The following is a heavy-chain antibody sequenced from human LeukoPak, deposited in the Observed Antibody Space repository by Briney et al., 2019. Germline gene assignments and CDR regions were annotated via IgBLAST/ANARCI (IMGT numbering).Heavy chain of an antibody. CDR1: GFTFSTSW. Sequence: GGSLRLSCAASGFTFSTSWMTGVRQAQGKGLERVAIINVDDSSKSYLDSVKGRFTISRDNARNSLFLQMNNLRAEDTAVYYCARDRAYSTFDFWGQGTLVAVSS. V-gene: IGHV3-7*01. J-gene: IGHJ4*02. D-gene: IGHD4-11*01. CDR3: ARDRAYSTFDF. CDR2: INVDDSSK.